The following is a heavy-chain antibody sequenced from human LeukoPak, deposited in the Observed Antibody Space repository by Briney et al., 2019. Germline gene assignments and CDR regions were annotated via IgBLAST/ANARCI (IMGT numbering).Heavy chain of an antibody. CDR2: ISPSGGST. V-gene: IGHV1-46*01. CDR3: AREGTVTNAFDI. D-gene: IGHD4-17*01. Sequence: ASVKVSCEAFGYTFTSNYMHWVREAPGPGREWMGVISPSGGSTTYAQKFQGRVTLTRDMSTSTDYLELSSLRSEDTAVYYCAREGTVTNAFDIWGQGTMVTVSS. CDR1: GYTFTSNY. J-gene: IGHJ3*02.